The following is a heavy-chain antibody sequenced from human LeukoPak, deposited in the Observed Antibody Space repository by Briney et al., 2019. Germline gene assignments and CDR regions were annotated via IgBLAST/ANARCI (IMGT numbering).Heavy chain of an antibody. J-gene: IGHJ6*04. V-gene: IGHV3-33*01. CDR2: IWYDGSNK. D-gene: IGHD6-19*01. CDR3: ARWIAVAGTYYYGMDV. CDR1: GFTISSHG. Sequence: PGKSLRLSCAASGFTISSHGMHSARQPPGKGLEKVAVIWYDGSNKYYADSVKGRFTISRDNSKNTLYLEMNSLRAEDTAVYYGARWIAVAGTYYYGMDVWGKGTTVTVSS.